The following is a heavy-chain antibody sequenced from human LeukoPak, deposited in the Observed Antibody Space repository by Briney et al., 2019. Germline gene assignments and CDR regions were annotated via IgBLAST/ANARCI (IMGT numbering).Heavy chain of an antibody. CDR1: GGTFSSYA. CDR3: ARVGLYSSSSAWYFDL. Sequence: SVKVSCKASGGTFSSYAISWVRQAPGQGLEWMGGIIPIFGTANYAQKFQGRVTITTDESTSTAYMELSSLRSEDTAVYYCARVGLYSSSSAWYFDLWGRGTLVTVSS. CDR2: IIPIFGTA. D-gene: IGHD6-6*01. V-gene: IGHV1-69*05. J-gene: IGHJ2*01.